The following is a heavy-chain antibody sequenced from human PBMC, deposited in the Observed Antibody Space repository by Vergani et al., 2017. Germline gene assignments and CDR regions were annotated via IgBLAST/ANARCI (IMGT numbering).Heavy chain of an antibody. CDR2: IYPGDSDT. V-gene: IGHV5-51*01. D-gene: IGHD5-18*01. J-gene: IGHJ6*03. CDR3: ARHRGGYSYGYYYYYYMDV. Sequence: EVQLVQSGAEVKKPGESLKISCKGSGYSFTSYWIGWVRQMPGKGLEWMGIIYPGDSDTRYSPSFQGQVTISADKSISTAYLQWSSLKASDTAMYYCARHRGGYSYGYYYYYYMDVWGKGTTVTVSS. CDR1: GYSFTSYW.